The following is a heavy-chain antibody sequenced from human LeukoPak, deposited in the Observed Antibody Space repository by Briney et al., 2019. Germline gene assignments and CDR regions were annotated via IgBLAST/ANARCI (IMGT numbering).Heavy chain of an antibody. CDR2: ISSSGSTI. V-gene: IGHV3-48*03. Sequence: PGGSLRLSCAASRFTFSSYAMNWVRQAPGKGLEWVSYISSSGSTIYYADSVKGRFTISRDNAKNSLYLQMNSLRAEDTAVYYCARVGSLRYFDRSYYFDYWGQGTLVTVSS. CDR1: RFTFSSYA. J-gene: IGHJ4*02. CDR3: ARVGSLRYFDRSYYFDY. D-gene: IGHD3-9*01.